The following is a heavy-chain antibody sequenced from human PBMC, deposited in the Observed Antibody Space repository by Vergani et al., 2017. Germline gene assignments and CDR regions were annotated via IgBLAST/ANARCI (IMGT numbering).Heavy chain of an antibody. CDR3: AREYSSTSGRAFDF. CDR2: ISARYPST. J-gene: IGHJ3*01. Sequence: EVQLVESGGGLVKPGGSLRLSCAASGFTFINAWMTWVRQAPGKGLEWVSAISARYPSTYYADSVKGRFTISRDNSKNMLYLQMNSLRAEDTAVYYCAREYSSTSGRAFDFWGQGTKVTVSS. CDR1: GFTFINAW. D-gene: IGHD2-2*01. V-gene: IGHV3-23*04.